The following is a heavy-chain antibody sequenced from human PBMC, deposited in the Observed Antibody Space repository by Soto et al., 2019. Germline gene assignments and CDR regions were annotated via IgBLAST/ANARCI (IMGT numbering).Heavy chain of an antibody. CDR3: ARDRMSAPGTASH. D-gene: IGHD2-15*01. CDR2: IYYSGST. V-gene: IGHV4-31*03. CDR1: GGSISSGGYY. Sequence: SETLSLTCTVSGGSISSGGYYWSWIRQHPGKGLEWIGYIYYSGSTYYNPSLKSRVTISVDTSKNQFSLKLSSVTAADTAVYYCARDRMSAPGTASHWGQGSLVTVS. J-gene: IGHJ4*02.